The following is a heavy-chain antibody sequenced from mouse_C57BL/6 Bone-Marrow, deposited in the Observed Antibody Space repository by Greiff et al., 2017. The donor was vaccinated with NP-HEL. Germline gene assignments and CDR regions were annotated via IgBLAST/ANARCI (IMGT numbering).Heavy chain of an antibody. CDR2: IYPGNSDT. V-gene: IGHV1-5*01. CDR1: G. J-gene: IGHJ4*01. Sequence: VQLKQSGTVLARPGASVKMSCKTSGQGLEWIGAIYPGNSDTSYNQKFKGKAKLTAVTSASTAYMELSSLTNEDSAVYYCTYGNYYYAMDYWVKEPQSPSPQ. CDR3: TYGNYYYAMDY. D-gene: IGHD2-1*01.